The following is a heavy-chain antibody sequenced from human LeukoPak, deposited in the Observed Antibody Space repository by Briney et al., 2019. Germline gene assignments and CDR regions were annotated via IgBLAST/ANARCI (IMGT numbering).Heavy chain of an antibody. CDR1: GGSISSYY. Sequence: SETLSLTCTVSGGSISSYYWSWIRQPPGKGLKWIGYMYYSGITNYNPSLKSQVTISVDTSKNQFSLQLSSVTAADTAVYYCAREGLLCGGDCYRDAFDIWGQGTMVTVSS. CDR2: MYYSGIT. CDR3: AREGLLCGGDCYRDAFDI. J-gene: IGHJ3*02. V-gene: IGHV4-59*01. D-gene: IGHD2-21*02.